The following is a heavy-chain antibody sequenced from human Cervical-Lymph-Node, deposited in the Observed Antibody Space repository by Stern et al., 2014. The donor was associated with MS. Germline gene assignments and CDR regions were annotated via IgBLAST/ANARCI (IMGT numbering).Heavy chain of an antibody. CDR3: ARVGSSGWSFDY. Sequence: EVQLVESGGGLVQPGGSLRLSCAASGFTFSSYWMSWVRQAPGKGLEWVANIKQDGSEKDYADSVKGRFTISRDNAKNSLYLQMNSLRAEDTAVYYCARVGSSGWSFDYWGQGTLVTVSS. CDR2: IKQDGSEK. V-gene: IGHV3-7*01. D-gene: IGHD6-13*01. CDR1: GFTFSSYW. J-gene: IGHJ4*02.